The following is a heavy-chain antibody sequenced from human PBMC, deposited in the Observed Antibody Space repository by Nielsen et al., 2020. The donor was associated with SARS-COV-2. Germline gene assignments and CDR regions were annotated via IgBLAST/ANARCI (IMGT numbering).Heavy chain of an antibody. J-gene: IGHJ4*02. Sequence: SETLSLTCTVSGGSISSSSYYWGWIRQPPGKGLEWIGYIYYSGSTNYNPSLKSRVTISVDTSKNQFSLKLSSVTAADTAVYYCAREVYYCSSTSCSGAVDYWGQGTLVTVSS. CDR1: GGSISSSSYY. CDR2: IYYSGST. V-gene: IGHV4-61*01. D-gene: IGHD2-2*01. CDR3: AREVYYCSSTSCSGAVDY.